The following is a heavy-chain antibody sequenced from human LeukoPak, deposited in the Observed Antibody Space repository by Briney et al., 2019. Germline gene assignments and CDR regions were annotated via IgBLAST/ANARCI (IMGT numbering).Heavy chain of an antibody. CDR3: ARDGAGLLWFGELSPPLDY. D-gene: IGHD3-10*01. Sequence: ASVKVSCKPSGYTFTSYGISWVRQAPGHGLEWMGWISAYNGNTNYAQRLQGRVTMTTDTSTSTAYMELRSLRSDDTAVYYCARDGAGLLWFGELSPPLDYWGQGTLVTVSS. CDR1: GYTFTSYG. V-gene: IGHV1-18*01. J-gene: IGHJ4*02. CDR2: ISAYNGNT.